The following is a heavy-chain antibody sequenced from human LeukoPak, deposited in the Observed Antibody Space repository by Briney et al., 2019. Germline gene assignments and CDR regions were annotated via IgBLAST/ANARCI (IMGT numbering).Heavy chain of an antibody. CDR2: IKQDGSEK. CDR1: GFTFSSYW. Sequence: GGSLRLSCAASGFTFSSYWMSWVRQAPGKGLEWVANIKQDGSEKYYVDSVKGRFTISRDNAKNSLYLQMNSLRAEDTAVYYCARDEDWNYSLGERWFDPWGQGILVTVSS. D-gene: IGHD1-7*01. J-gene: IGHJ5*02. CDR3: ARDEDWNYSLGERWFDP. V-gene: IGHV3-7*01.